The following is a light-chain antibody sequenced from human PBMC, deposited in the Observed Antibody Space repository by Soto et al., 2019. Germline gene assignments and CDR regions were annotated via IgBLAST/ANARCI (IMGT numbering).Light chain of an antibody. CDR1: QSVSSN. CDR2: GAS. Sequence: EIVMTQSPATLSVSPGERATLSCRASQSVSSNLAWYQQKPGQAPRLLIYGASTRATGVPARFSGSGSGTEFTLTISSLQSEDFAVYYFQHYNVWSLFGGGTKVEIK. V-gene: IGKV3-15*01. CDR3: QHYNVWSL. J-gene: IGKJ4*01.